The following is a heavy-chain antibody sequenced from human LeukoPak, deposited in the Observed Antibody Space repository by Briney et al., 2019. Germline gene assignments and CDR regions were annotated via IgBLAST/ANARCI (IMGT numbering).Heavy chain of an antibody. V-gene: IGHV3-30*02. CDR2: IRYDGSNK. CDR3: AKDFLAYCGGDCYGSDY. J-gene: IGHJ4*02. CDR1: GFTFSSYG. D-gene: IGHD2-21*02. Sequence: GGSLRLSCAASGFTFSSYGMHWVRQAPGKGLEWVAFIRYDGSNKYYADSVKGRFTISRDNSKNTLYLQMNSLRAEDTAVYYCAKDFLAYCGGDCYGSDYWGQGTLVTVSS.